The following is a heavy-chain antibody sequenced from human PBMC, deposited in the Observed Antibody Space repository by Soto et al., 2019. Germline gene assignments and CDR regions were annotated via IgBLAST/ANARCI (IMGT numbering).Heavy chain of an antibody. D-gene: IGHD6-6*01. J-gene: IGHJ6*03. CDR3: AKERIAARGYYYMDV. CDR2: ISYDGSNK. Sequence: QVQLVESGGGVVQPGRSPRLSCAASGFTFSSYGMHWVRQAPGKGLEWVAVISYDGSNKYYADSVKGRFTISRDNSKNTLYLQMNSLRAEDTAVYYCAKERIAARGYYYMDVWGKGTTVTVSS. CDR1: GFTFSSYG. V-gene: IGHV3-30*18.